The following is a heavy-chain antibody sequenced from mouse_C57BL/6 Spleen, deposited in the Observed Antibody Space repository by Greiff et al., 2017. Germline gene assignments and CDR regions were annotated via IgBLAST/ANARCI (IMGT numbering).Heavy chain of an antibody. D-gene: IGHD2-2*01. CDR2: IDPSDSET. V-gene: IGHV1-52*01. CDR1: GYTFTSYW. Sequence: QVQLQQPGAELVRPGSSVKLSCKASGYTFTSYWMHWVKQRPIQGLEWIGNIDPSDSETHYNQKFKDKATLTVDKSSSTAYMQLSSLTSEDSAVYYCARESTDYGYNYWGQGTTRTVSS. CDR3: ARESTDYGYNY. J-gene: IGHJ2*01.